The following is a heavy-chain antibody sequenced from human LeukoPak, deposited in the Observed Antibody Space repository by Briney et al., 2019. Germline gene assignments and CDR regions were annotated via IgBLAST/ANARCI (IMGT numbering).Heavy chain of an antibody. V-gene: IGHV3-30*18. D-gene: IGHD6-13*01. CDR2: ISYDGSNK. Sequence: PGGSLRLSCAASGFTFSSYGMHWVRQAPGKGLEWVAVISYDGSNKYYADSVKGRFTISRDNSKNTLYLQMNSLRAEDTAVYYCAKDSLRRYSSFLGVYYYGMDVWGQGTTVTVSS. J-gene: IGHJ6*02. CDR3: AKDSLRRYSSFLGVYYYGMDV. CDR1: GFTFSSYG.